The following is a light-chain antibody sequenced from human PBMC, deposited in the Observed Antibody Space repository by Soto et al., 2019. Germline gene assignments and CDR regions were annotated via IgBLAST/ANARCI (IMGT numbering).Light chain of an antibody. CDR1: SSDVGGYNY. CDR2: EVS. J-gene: IGLJ1*01. CDR3: ISYTSSGTNCV. Sequence: QSALTQPASVSGSPGQSITISCTGTSSDVGGYNYVSWYQQHPGKAPKLMIYEVSNRPSGVSNRFSGSKSGNTASLTISGLQAEDEADYYCISYTSSGTNCVFGTGTKLTVL. V-gene: IGLV2-14*01.